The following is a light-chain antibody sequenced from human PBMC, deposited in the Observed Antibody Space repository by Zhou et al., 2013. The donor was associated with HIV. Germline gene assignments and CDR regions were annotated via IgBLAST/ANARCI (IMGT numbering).Light chain of an antibody. CDR3: MQSIQLPQT. CDR2: EVS. V-gene: IGKV2D-29*02. CDR1: QSLLHSDGETY. J-gene: IGKJ1*01. Sequence: DIVMTQTPYSISLSITPGEQASISCKSSQSLLHSDGETYLYWYLQKPGRSPQLLIYEVSNRFSGVPDRFSGSGSGTDFTLKISRVEAEDVGVYYCMQSIQLPQTFGQGTKVEIK.